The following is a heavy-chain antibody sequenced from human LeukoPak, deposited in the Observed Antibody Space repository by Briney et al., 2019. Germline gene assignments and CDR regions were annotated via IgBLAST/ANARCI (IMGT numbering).Heavy chain of an antibody. D-gene: IGHD3-22*01. CDR3: ARDGYYYDSSGLYYFDY. J-gene: IGHJ4*02. Sequence: SEILSLTCTVSGGSISSYYWSWIRQPPGKGLEWIGYIYYSGSTNYNPSLKSRVTISVDTSKNQFSLKLSSVTAADTAVYYCARDGYYYDSSGLYYFDYWGQGTLVTVSS. CDR2: IYYSGST. CDR1: GGSISSYY. V-gene: IGHV4-59*12.